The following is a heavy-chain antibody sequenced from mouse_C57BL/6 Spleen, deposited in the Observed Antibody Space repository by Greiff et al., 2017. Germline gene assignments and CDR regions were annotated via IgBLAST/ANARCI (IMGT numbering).Heavy chain of an antibody. CDR1: GYTFSSYW. CDR3: ARGGNWYFDV. V-gene: IGHV1-64*01. Sequence: QVQLQQPGAELVKPGASVKLSCKASGYTFSSYWMHWVKQRPGHGLEWVGMIHPNSGSTNYNEKFKSKVTLTVDKSSSTAHMQRSNRTSEDSADCYCARGGNWYFDVWGTGTTVTVSS. J-gene: IGHJ1*03. CDR2: IHPNSGST.